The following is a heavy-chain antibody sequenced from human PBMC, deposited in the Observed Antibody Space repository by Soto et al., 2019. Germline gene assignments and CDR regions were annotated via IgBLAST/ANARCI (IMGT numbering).Heavy chain of an antibody. CDR2: IIPSGGGT. J-gene: IGHJ4*02. V-gene: IGHV1-46*01. CDR1: GYTFTSYY. D-gene: IGHD1-1*01. CDR3: ARELGGTIAGGFDS. Sequence: QVQLVQSGAEVKKPGASVKVSCKASGYTFTSYYMHWVRQAPGQGLEWMGVIIPSGGGTNYAQNFRGRVTMTRDTSTSTVYMELSSLRSEDTALYYGARELGGTIAGGFDSWGRGTLVTVSS.